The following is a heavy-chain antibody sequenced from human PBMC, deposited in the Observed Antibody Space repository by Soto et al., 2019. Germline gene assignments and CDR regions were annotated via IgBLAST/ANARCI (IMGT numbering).Heavy chain of an antibody. CDR3: AKGYWVETAMVTHFDY. V-gene: IGHV3-9*01. CDR2: ISWNSGSI. J-gene: IGHJ4*02. D-gene: IGHD5-18*01. CDR1: GFTFDDYA. Sequence: EVQLVESGGGLVQPGRSLRLSCAASGFTFDDYAMHWVRQAPGKGLEWVSGISWNSGSIGYADSVKGRFTISRDNAKNSLYLQMNSLRAEDTALYYCAKGYWVETAMVTHFDYWGQGTLVTVSS.